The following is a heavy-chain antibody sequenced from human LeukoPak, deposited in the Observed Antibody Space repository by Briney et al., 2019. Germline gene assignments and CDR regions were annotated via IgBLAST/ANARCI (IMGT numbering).Heavy chain of an antibody. D-gene: IGHD3-22*01. Sequence: GGSLRLSCAASGFTFSSYGMHWVRQAPGKGLEWVAVIWYDGSNKYYADSVKGRFTISRDNSKNTLYLQMNSLRAEDTAVYYCARSAYDSSGYYATGFGDYWGQGTLVTVSS. CDR2: IWYDGSNK. CDR1: GFTFSSYG. CDR3: ARSAYDSSGYYATGFGDY. J-gene: IGHJ4*02. V-gene: IGHV3-33*01.